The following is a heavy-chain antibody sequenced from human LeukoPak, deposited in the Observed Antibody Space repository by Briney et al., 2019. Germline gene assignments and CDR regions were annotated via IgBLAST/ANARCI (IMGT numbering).Heavy chain of an antibody. D-gene: IGHD5-18*01. V-gene: IGHV4-59*01. J-gene: IGHJ4*02. CDR1: GGSISSYY. CDR2: IYYSGST. Sequence: SETLSLTCTVSGGSISSYYWSWIRQPPGKGLEWIGYIYYSGSTNYNPSLKSRVTISVDTSKNQLSLKLSSVTAADTAVYYCARGEEYSYYFDYWGQGTLVTVSS. CDR3: ARGEEYSYYFDY.